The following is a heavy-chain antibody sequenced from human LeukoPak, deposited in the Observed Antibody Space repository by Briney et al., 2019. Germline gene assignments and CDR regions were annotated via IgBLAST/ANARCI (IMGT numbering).Heavy chain of an antibody. V-gene: IGHV4-39*01. CDR2: IHFSGSP. D-gene: IGHD3-22*01. CDR3: TRLLHDSRGYYYFDY. J-gene: IGHJ4*02. Sequence: PSETLSLTCTVSGGSIISSSYYWGWIRQPPEKGLEWIGSIHFSGSPYHNPSLKSRVTMSVATSKNQVSLKLSSVTAADTAVYFCTRLLHDSRGYYYFDYWGQGTLATVSS. CDR1: GGSIISSSYY.